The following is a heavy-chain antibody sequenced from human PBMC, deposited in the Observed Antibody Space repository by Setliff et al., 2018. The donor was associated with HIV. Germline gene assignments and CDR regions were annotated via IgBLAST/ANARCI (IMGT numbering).Heavy chain of an antibody. V-gene: IGHV4-59*01. CDR3: ARDRTEFVDGGYYPHYFDS. D-gene: IGHD3-22*01. CDR1: SGSISTYY. CDR2: IYYTGST. Sequence: SETLSLTCTVSSGSISTYYWTWIRQPPGKGLEYIWYIYYTGSTDYNPSLNGRVTISIDMSKSQFSLKLNSVTAADTAVYYCARDRTEFVDGGYYPHYFDSWGQGTLVTVSS. J-gene: IGHJ4*02.